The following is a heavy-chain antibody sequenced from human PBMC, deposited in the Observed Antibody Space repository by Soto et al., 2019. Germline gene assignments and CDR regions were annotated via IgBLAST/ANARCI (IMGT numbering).Heavy chain of an antibody. Sequence: SETLSLTCAVSGGSISSSNWWSWVRQPPGKGLEWIGEIYHSGSTNFNPSLKSRVTISVDKSKNQFSLKLSSVTAADTAVYYCARAAATVTTRYFDYWGQGTLVTVSS. D-gene: IGHD4-4*01. V-gene: IGHV4-4*02. CDR1: GGSISSSNW. CDR2: IYHSGST. J-gene: IGHJ4*02. CDR3: ARAAATVTTRYFDY.